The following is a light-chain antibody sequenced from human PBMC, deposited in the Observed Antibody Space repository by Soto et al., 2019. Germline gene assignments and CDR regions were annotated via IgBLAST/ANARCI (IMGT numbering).Light chain of an antibody. V-gene: IGLV2-14*01. Sequence: QSALTQPASVSGSPGQSITISCTGTSSDVGGYNYVSWYQQHPGKAPKLMIYDVSNRPSGVSNRFSGSKSGNTASLTISGLQAEDEADYYCSSYTRSSPLEVFGTGTKLTVL. CDR1: SSDVGGYNY. CDR3: SSYTRSSPLEV. CDR2: DVS. J-gene: IGLJ1*01.